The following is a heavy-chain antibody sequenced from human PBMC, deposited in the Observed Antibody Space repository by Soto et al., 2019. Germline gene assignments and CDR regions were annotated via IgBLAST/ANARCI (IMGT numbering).Heavy chain of an antibody. J-gene: IGHJ6*02. CDR2: INTNTGNP. Sequence: ASVKVSCKASGYTFTSYAMNWVRQAPGQGLEWMGWINTNTGNPTYAQGFTGRFVFSLDTSVSTAYLQICSLKAEDTAVYYCARWGRDYDFWSGYYTGYYYGMDVWGQGTKVTVYS. CDR1: GYTFTSYA. CDR3: ARWGRDYDFWSGYYTGYYYGMDV. D-gene: IGHD3-3*01. V-gene: IGHV7-4-1*01.